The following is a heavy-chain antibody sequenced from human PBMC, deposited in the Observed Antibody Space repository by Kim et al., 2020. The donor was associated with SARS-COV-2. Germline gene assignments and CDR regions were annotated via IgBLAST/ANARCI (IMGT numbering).Heavy chain of an antibody. CDR2: IYYSGST. J-gene: IGHJ4*02. V-gene: IGHV4-39*07. CDR1: GGSISSSSYY. D-gene: IGHD2-2*01. Sequence: SETLSLTCTVSGGSISSSSYYWGWIRQPPGKGLEWIGSIYYSGSTYYNPSLKSRVTISVDTSKNQFSLKLSSVTAADTAVYYCARIPRSTNKYYFDYWGQGTLVTVSS. CDR3: ARIPRSTNKYYFDY.